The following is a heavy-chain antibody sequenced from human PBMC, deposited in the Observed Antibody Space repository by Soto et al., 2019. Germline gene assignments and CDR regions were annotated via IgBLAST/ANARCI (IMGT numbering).Heavy chain of an antibody. D-gene: IGHD3-22*01. J-gene: IGHJ5*02. CDR2: ISYDGSNK. V-gene: IGHV3-30-3*01. CDR3: ASVGGIYYYDSSGNYNWFDP. Sequence: GGSLRLSCAASGFTFSSYAMHWVRQAPGKGLEWVAVISYDGSNKYYADSVKGRFTISRDNSKNTLYLQMNSLRAEDTAVYYCASVGGIYYYDSSGNYNWFDPWGQGPLVTVSS. CDR1: GFTFSSYA.